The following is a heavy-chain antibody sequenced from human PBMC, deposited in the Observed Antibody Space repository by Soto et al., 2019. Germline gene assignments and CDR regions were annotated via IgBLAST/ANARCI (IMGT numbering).Heavy chain of an antibody. V-gene: IGHV3-7*05. CDR2: IKQDGSVK. J-gene: IGHJ6*02. Sequence: EVQLVESGGGLVRPGASLRLSCVGSGFTFSSPWMSWVRQAPGKGLEWVAKIKQDGSVKYYVESVKGRFTISRDNPKNSLYLQMNSLRVDDTAVYYCARDGYYYAWDVWGQGTTVTVSS. CDR3: ARDGYYYAWDV. CDR1: GFTFSSPW.